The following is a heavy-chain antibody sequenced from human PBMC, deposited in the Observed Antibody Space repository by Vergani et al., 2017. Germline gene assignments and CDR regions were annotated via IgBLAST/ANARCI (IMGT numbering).Heavy chain of an antibody. CDR3: ARPIDGGNSDY. CDR1: GYSISSGYH. CDR2: IYHSGST. V-gene: IGHV4-38-2*01. D-gene: IGHD4-23*01. Sequence: QVQLQESGPGLVKPSETLSLTCAVPGYSISSGYHWGWIRQPPGKGLEWIGSIYHSGSTYYNPSLKSRVTISVDTSKNQFSLKLSSVTAADPAVYYCARPIDGGNSDYWGQGTLVTVSS. J-gene: IGHJ4*02.